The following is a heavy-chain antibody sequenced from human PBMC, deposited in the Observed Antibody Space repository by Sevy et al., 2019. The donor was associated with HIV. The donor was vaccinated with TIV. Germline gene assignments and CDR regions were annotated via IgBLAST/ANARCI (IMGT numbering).Heavy chain of an antibody. Sequence: GGSLRLSCATSEFTFSRYWMTWVRQAPGKGLEWGGYINQDGSQKSYVDSVKGRFTTSRDNSKNSLFLQMNSLRAEDTAVYYCARAGPLGDLDHFDRWGQGTLVTVSS. J-gene: IGHJ4*02. V-gene: IGHV3-7*03. CDR1: EFTFSRYW. D-gene: IGHD2-21*01. CDR2: INQDGSQK. CDR3: ARAGPLGDLDHFDR.